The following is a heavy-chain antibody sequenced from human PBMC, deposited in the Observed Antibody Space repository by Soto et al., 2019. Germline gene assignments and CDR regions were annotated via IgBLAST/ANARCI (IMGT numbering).Heavy chain of an antibody. J-gene: IGHJ5*02. V-gene: IGHV3-48*03. CDR3: ASVYCSGGSCYEGHWFDP. CDR1: GFTFSSYE. D-gene: IGHD2-15*01. Sequence: PGGSLRLSCAASGFTFSSYEMNWVRQAPGKGLEWVSYISSSGSTIYYADSVKGRFTISRDNAKNSLYLQMNSLRAEDTAVYYCASVYCSGGSCYEGHWFDPWGQGTLVTVSS. CDR2: ISSSGSTI.